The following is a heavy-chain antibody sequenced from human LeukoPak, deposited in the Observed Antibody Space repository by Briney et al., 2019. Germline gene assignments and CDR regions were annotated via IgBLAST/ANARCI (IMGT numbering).Heavy chain of an antibody. Sequence: GGSLRLSCAASGFIFSDYYMTWIRQTPGKGLEWLSYIDSSGDVIYYADSVKGRFTISRDNAKNSLYLQMNSLRAEDTAVYYCAKGTHSSSWHWYDPWGQGTLVTVSS. CDR1: GFIFSDYY. CDR3: AKGTHSSSWHWYDP. CDR2: IDSSGDVI. D-gene: IGHD6-13*01. J-gene: IGHJ5*02. V-gene: IGHV3-11*01.